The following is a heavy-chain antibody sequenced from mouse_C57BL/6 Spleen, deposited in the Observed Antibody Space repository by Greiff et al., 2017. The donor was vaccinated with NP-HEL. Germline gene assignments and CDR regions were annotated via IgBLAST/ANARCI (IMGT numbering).Heavy chain of an antibody. CDR1: GYAFSSYW. CDR3: ARVDLYAMDY. CDR2: IYPGDGDT. V-gene: IGHV1-80*01. Sequence: VQLVESGAELVKPGASVKISCKASGYAFSSYWMNWVKQRPGKGLEWIGQIYPGDGDTNYNGKFKGKATLTADKSSSTAYMQLSSLTSEDSAVYICARVDLYAMDYWGQGTSVTVSS. J-gene: IGHJ4*01.